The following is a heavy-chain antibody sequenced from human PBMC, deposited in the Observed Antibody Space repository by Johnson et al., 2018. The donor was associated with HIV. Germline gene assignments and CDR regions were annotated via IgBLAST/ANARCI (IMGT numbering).Heavy chain of an antibody. D-gene: IGHD6-6*01. CDR1: GFTFSSYW. Sequence: EVQLVESGGGLVKPGGSLRLSCAASGFTFSSYWMSWVRQAPGKGLEWVANIKQDGSNKYYADSVKGRFTISRDNSKNTLYLQMNSLRAEDTAVYYCAKIVRIAARFDAFDIWGQGTMVTVSS. V-gene: IGHV3-7*02. J-gene: IGHJ3*02. CDR2: IKQDGSNK. CDR3: AKIVRIAARFDAFDI.